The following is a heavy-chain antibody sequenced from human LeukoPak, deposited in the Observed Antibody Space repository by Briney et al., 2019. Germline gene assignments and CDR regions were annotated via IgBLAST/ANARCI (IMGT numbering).Heavy chain of an antibody. J-gene: IGHJ4*02. CDR1: GGSFSGYY. CDR2: FYTSGDT. V-gene: IGHV4-59*10. Sequence: SETLSLTCAVYGGSFSGYYWSWIRQPVGKGLEWIGRFYTSGDTNYNPSLKSRVTMSVDTSKNQFSLKLSSVTAADTAVYYCARSISWYSHFDYWGQGTLVTVSS. CDR3: ARSISWYSHFDY. D-gene: IGHD6-13*01.